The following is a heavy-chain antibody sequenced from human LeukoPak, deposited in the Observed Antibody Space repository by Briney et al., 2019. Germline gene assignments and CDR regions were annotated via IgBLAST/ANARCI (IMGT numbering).Heavy chain of an antibody. CDR3: ARDGRLPALKHYGMDV. D-gene: IGHD2-15*01. CDR2: INPNSGGT. CDR1: GYTFTCYY. J-gene: IGHJ6*04. V-gene: IGHV1-2*04. Sequence: ASVKVCCKASGYTFTCYYMHWVRQAPGQGLEWMGWINPNSGGTNNAQTYQGWVTMTRDTSISTAYMERSRLRSDDTAVYCCARDGRLPALKHYGMDVWGKGTTVTVSS.